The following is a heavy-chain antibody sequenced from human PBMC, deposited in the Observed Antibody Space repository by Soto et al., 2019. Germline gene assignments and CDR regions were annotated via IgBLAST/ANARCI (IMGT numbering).Heavy chain of an antibody. CDR3: ASIGYSGYEAPLL. J-gene: IGHJ4*02. Sequence: GGSLRLPCAASGFTSSSYEMNWVRQAPGKGLEWVSYISCSGSTIYYADSVNGRFTISRDNAKNSLYLQINSLRAEDTAVYYCASIGYSGYEAPLLWGQGTLVTFPS. CDR1: GFTSSSYE. D-gene: IGHD5-12*01. V-gene: IGHV3-48*03. CDR2: ISCSGSTI.